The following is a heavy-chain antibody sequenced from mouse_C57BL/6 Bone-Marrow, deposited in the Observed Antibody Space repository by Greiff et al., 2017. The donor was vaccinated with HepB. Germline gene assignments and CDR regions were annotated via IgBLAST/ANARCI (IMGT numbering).Heavy chain of an antibody. D-gene: IGHD1-1*01. CDR3: ARRGVVATSLFDY. CDR2: INSDGGST. Sequence: EVKVVESGGGLVQPGESLKLSCESNEYEFPSHDMSWVRKTPEKRLELVAAINSDGGSTYYPDTMERRFIISRDNTKKTLYLQMSSLRSEDTALYYCARRGVVATSLFDYWGQGTTLTVSS. J-gene: IGHJ2*01. V-gene: IGHV5-2*01. CDR1: EYEFPSHD.